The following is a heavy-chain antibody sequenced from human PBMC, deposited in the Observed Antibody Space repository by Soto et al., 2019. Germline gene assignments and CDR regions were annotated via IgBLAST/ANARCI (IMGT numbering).Heavy chain of an antibody. D-gene: IGHD1-1*01. CDR2: IYHSGST. V-gene: IGHV4-4*02. CDR3: AGGGGAWTFQGFEF. Sequence: QVQLQESGPGLVKPSGTLSLTCAVSGGSISSNNWWSWVRQPPGKGLEWIGEIYHSGSTNYNPSLKGWSTLTGDKVMDQVSPRVDSVTGAETAGDYWAGGGGAWTFQGFEFWGQGTLVTVSS. J-gene: IGHJ4*02. CDR1: GGSISSNNW.